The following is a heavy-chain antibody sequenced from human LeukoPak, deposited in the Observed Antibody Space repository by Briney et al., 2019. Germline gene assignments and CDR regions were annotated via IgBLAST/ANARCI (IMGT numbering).Heavy chain of an antibody. CDR1: GGSISSGDYF. CDR3: TRAYWIGFHFDS. D-gene: IGHD3-3*01. V-gene: IGHV4-30-4*01. J-gene: IGHJ4*02. Sequence: SQTLSHTCSVSGGSISSGDYFWTWIRRPPGKGLEYIGYIYYSGTTYYNPSLKSRITMSVDMSANQFSLRLTSVSAADTAVYYCTRAYWIGFHFDSWGQGILVSVSS. CDR2: IYYSGTT.